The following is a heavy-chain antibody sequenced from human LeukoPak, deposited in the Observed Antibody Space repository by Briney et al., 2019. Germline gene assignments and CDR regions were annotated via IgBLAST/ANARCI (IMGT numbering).Heavy chain of an antibody. CDR2: MNPNSGNT. J-gene: IGHJ4*02. Sequence: VKVSCKASGYTFTSYDINWVRQATGQGLEWMGWMNPNSGNTGYAQKFQGRVTITRNTSISTAYMELSSLRSEDTAVYCCARAARSARITIFGVAAGYWGQGTLVTVSS. CDR1: GYTFTSYD. D-gene: IGHD3-3*01. V-gene: IGHV1-8*03. CDR3: ARAARSARITIFGVAAGY.